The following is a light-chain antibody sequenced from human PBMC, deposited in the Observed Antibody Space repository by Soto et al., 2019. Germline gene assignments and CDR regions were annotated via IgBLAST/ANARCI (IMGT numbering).Light chain of an antibody. CDR2: DAS. J-gene: IGKJ4*01. Sequence: DNQMTQSPSSLSASVGDRVTITCQASQDISNYLNWYHQMPAKPPKLLIYDASTLQSGVPSRVSGSGSGTHFTLTITSLQPEDIGTYYCQQYDDVPLTFGGGTKVEI. CDR1: QDISNY. CDR3: QQYDDVPLT. V-gene: IGKV1-33*01.